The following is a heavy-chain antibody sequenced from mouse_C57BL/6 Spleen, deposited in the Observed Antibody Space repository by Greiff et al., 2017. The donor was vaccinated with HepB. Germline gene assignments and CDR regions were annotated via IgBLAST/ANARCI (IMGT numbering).Heavy chain of an antibody. CDR1: GFNIKDYY. Sequence: EVRLMESGAELVRPGASVKLSCTASGFNIKDYYMHWVKQRPEQGLEWIGRIDPEDGDTEYAPKFQGKDTMPADTSSNTAYLQLSSLTSEDTAVYYCSRDRYWYFDVWGTGTTVTVSS. J-gene: IGHJ1*03. V-gene: IGHV14-1*01. CDR3: SRDRYWYFDV. D-gene: IGHD3-2*01. CDR2: IDPEDGDT.